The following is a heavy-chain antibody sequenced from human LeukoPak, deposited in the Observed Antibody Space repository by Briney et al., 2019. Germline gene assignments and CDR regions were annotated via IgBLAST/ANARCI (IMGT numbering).Heavy chain of an antibody. CDR3: AKDFRIGYSAHFDY. Sequence: GGSLRLSCVASGFTFNNFAMSWVRQAPGKGLEWVSTLSGSGRGTNYADSVKGRFSISRDNSKNTLYLQMDSLRGEDTAVYYCAKDFRIGYSAHFDYWGQGALVTVSS. D-gene: IGHD2-21*01. CDR1: GFTFNNFA. J-gene: IGHJ4*02. V-gene: IGHV3-23*01. CDR2: LSGSGRGT.